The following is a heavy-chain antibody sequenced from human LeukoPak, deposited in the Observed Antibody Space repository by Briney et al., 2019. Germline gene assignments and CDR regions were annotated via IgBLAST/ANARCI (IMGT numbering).Heavy chain of an antibody. V-gene: IGHV3-21*04. J-gene: IGHJ6*03. D-gene: IGHD3-16*02. CDR2: ISSSRSYI. CDR3: ARESYDYVWGSYRYYYYYMDV. Sequence: GGSLRLSCAASGFTFSSHSMNWVRQAPGKGLEGVSSISSSRSYIYYADSMKGRFTISRDNAKNSLYLQMNSLRAEDTVLYHCARESYDYVWGSYRYYYYYMDVWGKGTTVTISS. CDR1: GFTFSSHS.